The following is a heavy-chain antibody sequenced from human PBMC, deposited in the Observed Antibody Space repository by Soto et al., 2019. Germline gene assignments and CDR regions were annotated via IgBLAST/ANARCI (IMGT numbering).Heavy chain of an antibody. CDR1: GDSISTVDYF. CDR3: ARGRYCLTGRCFPNWFDS. Sequence: KASETLSLTCSVSGDSISTVDYFWAWIRQPPGQALEYIGYIYKSATTYYNPSFESRVAISLDMSKSQFSLNVTSVTAADTAVYFCARGRYCLTGRCFPNWFDSWGQGTLVTVSS. J-gene: IGHJ5*01. CDR2: IYKSATT. V-gene: IGHV4-30-4*01. D-gene: IGHD2-15*01.